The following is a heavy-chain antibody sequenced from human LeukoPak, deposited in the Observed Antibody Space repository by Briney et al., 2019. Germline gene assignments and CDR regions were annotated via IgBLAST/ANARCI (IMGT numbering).Heavy chain of an antibody. D-gene: IGHD4-17*01. V-gene: IGHV1-18*01. Sequence: GASVKVSCKASGYTFTTYGVSWGRQAPGQGLEWMGWISGYNGNTNYAQKLRDRVTMTTDTSTTTAYMDLRSLRSDHTALYYCARTVTTSSYYFDYWGQGTLVTVSS. J-gene: IGHJ4*02. CDR1: GYTFTTYG. CDR3: ARTVTTSSYYFDY. CDR2: ISGYNGNT.